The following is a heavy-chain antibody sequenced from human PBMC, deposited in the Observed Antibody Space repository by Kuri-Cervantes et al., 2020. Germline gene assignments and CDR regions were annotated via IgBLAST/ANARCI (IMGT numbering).Heavy chain of an antibody. CDR2: ISYDGSNK. J-gene: IGHJ4*02. Sequence: GESLKISCAASGFTFRSYAMSWVRQAPGKGLEWVAVISYDGSNKYYADSVKGRFTISRDNSKNTLHLQMNSLRAEDTAVYYCAKGDTAMAFLVDYWGQGTLVTVSS. V-gene: IGHV3-30*18. CDR1: GFTFRSYA. CDR3: AKGDTAMAFLVDY. D-gene: IGHD5-18*01.